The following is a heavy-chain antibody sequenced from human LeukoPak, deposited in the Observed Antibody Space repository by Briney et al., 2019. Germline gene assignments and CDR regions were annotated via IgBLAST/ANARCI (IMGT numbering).Heavy chain of an antibody. D-gene: IGHD6-19*01. Sequence: PRGSLRLSCAASGFTFSSYWMSWVRQAPGKGLEWVAVISYDGSSKYYADSVKGRFTISRDNSKNTLYLQMNSLRAEDTAVYYCAKDQTSSGWYDFFFYPDYWGQGTLVTVSS. V-gene: IGHV3-30*18. CDR1: GFTFSSYW. CDR2: ISYDGSSK. J-gene: IGHJ4*02. CDR3: AKDQTSSGWYDFFFYPDY.